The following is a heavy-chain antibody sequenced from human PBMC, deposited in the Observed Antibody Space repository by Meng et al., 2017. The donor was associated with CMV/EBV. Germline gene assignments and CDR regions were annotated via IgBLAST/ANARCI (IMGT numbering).Heavy chain of an antibody. CDR1: GYTFTGYY. CDR2: INPNSGGT. Sequence: SVKVSCKASGYTFTGYYMYWVRQAPGQGLEWMGWINPNSGGTNYAQKFQGRVTMTRDTSISTAYMELSRLRSDDTAVYYCARGPAYDFWSGYYTAFDIWGQGTMVTVSS. D-gene: IGHD3-3*01. J-gene: IGHJ3*02. CDR3: ARGPAYDFWSGYYTAFDI. V-gene: IGHV1-2*02.